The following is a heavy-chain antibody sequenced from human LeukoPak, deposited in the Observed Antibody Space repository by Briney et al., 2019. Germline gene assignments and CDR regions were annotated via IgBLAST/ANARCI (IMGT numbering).Heavy chain of an antibody. J-gene: IGHJ6*03. CDR1: GGSFSGYY. CDR3: AKYIGVPHTPFPRHYMGV. Sequence: SETLSLTCAVYGGSFSGYYWSWIRQPPGKGLEWIGEINHSGSTNYNPSLKSRVTISLDTSKNQFSLNLNSVTAADSAIYYCAKYIGVPHTPFPRHYMGVWGKGTTVTISS. D-gene: IGHD6-19*01. CDR2: INHSGST. V-gene: IGHV4-34*01.